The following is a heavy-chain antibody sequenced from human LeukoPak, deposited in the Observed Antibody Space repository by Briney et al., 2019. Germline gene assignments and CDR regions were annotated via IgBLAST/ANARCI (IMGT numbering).Heavy chain of an antibody. Sequence: GGSLRLSCAASGFTFSSYSMNWVRQAPGKGLEWVSSISSSSSYIYYADSVKGRFTISRDNAKNSLYLQMYSLRAEDTAVYYCAREGGTTYYDFWSGYLYYFDYWGQGTLVTVSS. J-gene: IGHJ4*02. D-gene: IGHD3-3*01. CDR3: AREGGTTYYDFWSGYLYYFDY. CDR1: GFTFSSYS. V-gene: IGHV3-21*01. CDR2: ISSSSSYI.